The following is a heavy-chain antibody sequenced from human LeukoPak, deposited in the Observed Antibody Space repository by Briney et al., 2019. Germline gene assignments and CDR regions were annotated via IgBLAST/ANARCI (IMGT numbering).Heavy chain of an antibody. Sequence: ASVKVSCKVSGYTLTELSMHWVRQAPGKGLEWMGGFDPEDGETIYAQKFQGRVTMTEDTSTDTAYMELSSLRSEDTAVYYCATTQRINPAYCGGDCYYNFDYWGQGTLVTVSS. CDR1: GYTLTELS. D-gene: IGHD2-21*02. CDR3: ATTQRINPAYCGGDCYYNFDY. V-gene: IGHV1-24*01. CDR2: FDPEDGET. J-gene: IGHJ4*02.